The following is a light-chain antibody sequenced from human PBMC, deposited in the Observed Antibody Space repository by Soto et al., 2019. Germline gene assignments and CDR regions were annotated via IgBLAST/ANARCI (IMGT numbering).Light chain of an antibody. J-gene: IGLJ3*02. V-gene: IGLV2-14*01. CDR3: SSYTSSSTWV. CDR1: SSDVGGYNY. CDR2: EVS. Sequence: QSLLTQPASVSGSPGQSITISCTGTSSDVGGYNYVSWYQHLPGKAPKLMIHEVSNRPSGVSNRFSGSKSGNTASLTISGLQVEDEADYYCSSYTSSSTWVFGGGTKVTVL.